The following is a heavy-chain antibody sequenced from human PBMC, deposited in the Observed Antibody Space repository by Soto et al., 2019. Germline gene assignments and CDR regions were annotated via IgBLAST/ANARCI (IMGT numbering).Heavy chain of an antibody. J-gene: IGHJ4*02. CDR3: ASGIQLWLRRINNGYSG. V-gene: IGHV1-69*12. CDR1: GATFSTYA. D-gene: IGHD5-18*01. Sequence: QVQLMQSGAEVKKPESSVKVSCKAPGATFSTYAISWVRQAPGQGLEWMGGIIPMFGTANYAQRFQDRVTITADESTNTVYMELSSPRSEDTAVYFCASGIQLWLRRINNGYSGWGQGTLVTVSS. CDR2: IIPMFGTA.